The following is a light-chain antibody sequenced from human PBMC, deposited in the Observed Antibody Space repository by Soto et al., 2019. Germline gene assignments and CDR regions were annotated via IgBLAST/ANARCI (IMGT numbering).Light chain of an antibody. Sequence: DAQMSQSPSYLSPAGGDRVPITCLASQSITTYLNWYQQKPGKAPKLLIYATSSLQSGVPSRFSGSGSGPDFTLTISSLQPEDFATYYCQQSYSTPRTFAGGTKVDIK. CDR2: ATS. CDR3: QQSYSTPRT. V-gene: IGKV1-39*01. CDR1: QSITTY. J-gene: IGKJ4*01.